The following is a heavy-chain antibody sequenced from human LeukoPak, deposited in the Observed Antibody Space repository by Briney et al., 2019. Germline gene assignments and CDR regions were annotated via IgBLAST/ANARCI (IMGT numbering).Heavy chain of an antibody. CDR1: GGSISSYY. J-gene: IGHJ6*03. D-gene: IGHD5-18*01. V-gene: IGHV4-59*01. CDR3: ARTTEGGYTYDYFYYYYMDV. Sequence: SETPSLTCSVSGGSISSYYWSWIRQPPGKGLEWIGYIYYSGSTNYNPSLKSRVTISVDTSKNQFSLKLSSVTAADTAVYYCARTTEGGYTYDYFYYYYMDVWGKGTTVTISS. CDR2: IYYSGST.